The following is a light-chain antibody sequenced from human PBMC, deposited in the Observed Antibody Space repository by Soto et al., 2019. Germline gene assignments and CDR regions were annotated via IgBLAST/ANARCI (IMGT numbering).Light chain of an antibody. CDR3: SSYTSSSTLNYV. CDR1: SSDVGGYNY. CDR2: DVS. J-gene: IGLJ1*01. V-gene: IGLV2-14*01. Sequence: QSGLTQPASVSGSPGQSITISCTGTSSDVGGYNYVSWYQQHPGKAPKLMIYDVSNRPSGVSNRFSGSKSGNTASLTISGLQAEDEADYYCSSYTSSSTLNYVFGTGTKVTV.